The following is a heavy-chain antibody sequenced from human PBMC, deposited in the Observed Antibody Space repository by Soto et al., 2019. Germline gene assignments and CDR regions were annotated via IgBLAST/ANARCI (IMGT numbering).Heavy chain of an antibody. V-gene: IGHV3-23*01. CDR2: ISGSGGST. CDR1: GFTFSSYA. J-gene: IGHJ6*02. CDR3: AKDRGGYIRNGMDV. D-gene: IGHD3-16*01. Sequence: EVQLLESGGGLVQPGGSLRLSCAASGFTFSSYAMSWVRQAPGKGLEWVSAISGSGGSTYYADSAKGRFTISRDNSKNTLYLQMNSLRAEDTAVYYCAKDRGGYIRNGMDVWGQGTTVTVSS.